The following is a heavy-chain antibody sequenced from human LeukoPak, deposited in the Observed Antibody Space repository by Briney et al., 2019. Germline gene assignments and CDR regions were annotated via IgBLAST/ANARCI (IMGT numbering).Heavy chain of an antibody. V-gene: IGHV4-59*01. CDR1: GGSISSYY. D-gene: IGHD6-13*01. CDR2: IYHSGST. CDR3: ATGYSSTRYYFDC. J-gene: IGHJ4*02. Sequence: PSETLSLTCTVSGGSISSYYWSWIRQPPGKGLEWIGYIYHSGSTNYNPSLKSRVTISADTSKDQFSLKLASVTAADTAVYYCATGYSSTRYYFDCWGQGTLVTVSS.